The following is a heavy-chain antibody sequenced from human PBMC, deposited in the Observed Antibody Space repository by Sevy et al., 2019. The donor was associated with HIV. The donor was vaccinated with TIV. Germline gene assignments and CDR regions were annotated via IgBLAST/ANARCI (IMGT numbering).Heavy chain of an antibody. J-gene: IGHJ4*02. D-gene: IGHD3-22*01. V-gene: IGHV3-53*01. CDR3: ARRKRGRYYDSSGYWPFDY. CDR2: IYSGGST. CDR1: GFTVSSNY. Sequence: GGSLRLSCAASGFTVSSNYMSWVRQAPGKGLEWVSVIYSGGSTYYADSVKGRFTISRDNSKNTLYLQMNSRRAEDTAVYYCARRKRGRYYDSSGYWPFDYWGQGTLVTVSS.